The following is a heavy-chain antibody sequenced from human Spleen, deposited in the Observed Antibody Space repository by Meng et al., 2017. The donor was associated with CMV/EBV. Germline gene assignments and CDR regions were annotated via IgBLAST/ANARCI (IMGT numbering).Heavy chain of an antibody. V-gene: IGHV4-30-4*02. CDR2: IYYSGST. CDR3: ARVGWRQWSFDL. CDR1: GGPINSGDYY. Sequence: AHAQGSGPGLVEPSETPFLTFTVSGGPINSGDYYCSWIRQPPGKGLELIGHIYYSGSTSYNPSLKSRVTISVDTSNNQFSLKLSSVTAADTAVYYCARVGWRQWSFDLWGRGTLVTVSS. D-gene: IGHD5-18*01. J-gene: IGHJ2*01.